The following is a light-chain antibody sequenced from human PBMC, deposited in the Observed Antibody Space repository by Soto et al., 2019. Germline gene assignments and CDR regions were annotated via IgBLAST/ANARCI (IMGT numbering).Light chain of an antibody. V-gene: IGLV1-44*01. CDR1: SSNIGSNT. CDR2: SNN. CDR3: EAWDDSLNGPNYV. J-gene: IGLJ1*01. Sequence: QSVLTQPPSASGTPGQRVTISCSGSSSNIGSNTVNWYQQLPGTAPKLLIYSNNQRPSGVPDRFSGSKSGTSASLAISGLQSDDESDYYCEAWDDSLNGPNYVFGTGTKLTVL.